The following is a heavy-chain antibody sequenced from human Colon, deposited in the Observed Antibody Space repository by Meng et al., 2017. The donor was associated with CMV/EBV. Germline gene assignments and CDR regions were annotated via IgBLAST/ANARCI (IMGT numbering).Heavy chain of an antibody. CDR1: GFTFSGYS. Sequence: GGSLRLSCAASGFTFSGYSMNWVRQAPGKGLEWVSSISSSSSYIYYADSVKGRFTISRDNAKNSRYLQRNSLRAEDTAVYYCGRDGGSGWYYFDYWGQGTLVTVSS. CDR3: GRDGGSGWYYFDY. CDR2: ISSSSSYI. J-gene: IGHJ4*02. V-gene: IGHV3-21*01. D-gene: IGHD6-19*01.